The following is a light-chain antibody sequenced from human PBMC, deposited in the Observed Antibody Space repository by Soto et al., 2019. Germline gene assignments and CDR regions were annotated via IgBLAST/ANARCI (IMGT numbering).Light chain of an antibody. Sequence: QSALTQPASVSGSPGQSITISCTGTSSDVGGYNYVSWYQQHPGKAPKFMIYDVSNRPSGVSNRFSGSKSGNTASLTISGLQAEEEADYSCSSYTTSNTRQIVFGTGTQLTVL. V-gene: IGLV2-14*01. CDR1: SSDVGGYNY. J-gene: IGLJ1*01. CDR3: SSYTTSNTRQIV. CDR2: DVS.